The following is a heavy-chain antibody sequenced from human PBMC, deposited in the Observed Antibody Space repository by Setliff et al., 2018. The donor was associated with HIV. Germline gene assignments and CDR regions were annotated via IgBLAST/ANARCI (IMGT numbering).Heavy chain of an antibody. CDR1: GVSISYYH. Sequence: KSSESLSLTCTVSGVSISYYHWSWIRQPPGKGLEWIGYISYTGSTNYNPSLKSRVTMSVGTSKNQFSLKLNSVTAADTAVYYCARGARDGYNYGGYYYYYYYMDVWGKGTTVTVSS. D-gene: IGHD5-12*01. V-gene: IGHV4-59*12. J-gene: IGHJ6*03. CDR2: ISYTGST. CDR3: ARGARDGYNYGGYYYYYYYMDV.